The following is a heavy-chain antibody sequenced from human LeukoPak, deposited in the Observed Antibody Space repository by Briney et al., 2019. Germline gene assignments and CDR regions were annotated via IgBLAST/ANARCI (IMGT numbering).Heavy chain of an antibody. CDR2: IYYRGRT. V-gene: IGHV4-31*03. CDR1: GGSISSGGYY. J-gene: IGHJ1*01. CDR3: ARNSDYAQNPEYFQH. D-gene: IGHD5-12*01. Sequence: PSETLSLTCTISGGSISSGGYYWNWIRQHPGKGLEWIGYIYYRGRTYYNPSLKSRVTISVDTSENQFSLKLSSVTAADTAVYYCARNSDYAQNPEYFQHWGQGTLVTVSS.